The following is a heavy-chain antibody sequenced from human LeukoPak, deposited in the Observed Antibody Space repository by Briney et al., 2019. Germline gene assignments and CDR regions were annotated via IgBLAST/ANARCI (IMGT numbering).Heavy chain of an antibody. V-gene: IGHV3-11*01. Sequence: PGGSLRLSCAASGFTFSDYYMSWIRQAPGKGLEWLSYISSSGSTFHYADSVKGRFTISRDNAKNSLYLQMNSVRAEDTAVYYCAREERRGYSFGSLYDYYAMDVWGQGTMVTVSS. CDR2: ISSSGSTF. CDR3: AREERRGYSFGSLYDYYAMDV. J-gene: IGHJ6*02. D-gene: IGHD5-18*01. CDR1: GFTFSDYY.